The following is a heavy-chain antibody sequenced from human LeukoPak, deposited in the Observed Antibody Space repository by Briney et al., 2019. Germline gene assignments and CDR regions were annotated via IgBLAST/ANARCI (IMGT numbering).Heavy chain of an antibody. Sequence: APVKVSCKASGYTFSSNYLHWVRQAPGQGLEWMGLINPSGDSTSYAQKFQGRVTMTRDTSTTTVYMDLSNLRSEDTAVYYCARGSSGSYYNYFDFWGQGTLVTVSS. V-gene: IGHV1-46*01. D-gene: IGHD1-26*01. CDR1: GYTFSSNY. CDR3: ARGSSGSYYNYFDF. CDR2: INPSGDST. J-gene: IGHJ4*02.